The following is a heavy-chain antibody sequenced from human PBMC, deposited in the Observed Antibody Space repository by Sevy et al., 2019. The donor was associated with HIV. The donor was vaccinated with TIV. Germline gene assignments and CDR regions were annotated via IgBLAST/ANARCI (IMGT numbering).Heavy chain of an antibody. J-gene: IGHJ6*02. V-gene: IGHV1-46*01. Sequence: ASVKVSCKTSGYTFSTYYIYWVRQAPGQGLEWIGIFDPTGGSRSYALRFQGRLTMTGDTSTSTAYMELSSLTSEDTAVYYCPSDRDVSGNYLEYFYYALDVWGQGTTVTVSS. CDR1: GYTFSTYY. CDR3: PSDRDVSGNYLEYFYYALDV. D-gene: IGHD1-26*01. CDR2: FDPTGGSR.